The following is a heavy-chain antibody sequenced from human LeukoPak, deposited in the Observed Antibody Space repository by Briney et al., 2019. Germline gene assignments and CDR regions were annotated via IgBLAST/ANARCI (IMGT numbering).Heavy chain of an antibody. CDR3: ARNPHYMDV. CDR1: GFTFSGYG. V-gene: IGHV3-30*02. J-gene: IGHJ6*03. CDR2: VRYDSSNK. Sequence: GGSLRLSCAAAGFTFSGYGMHWVRQAPGKGMEWVAFVRYDSSNKYYADSVKGRFTVSRDNSKNMLYLQMNSLRAEETAAYYCARNPHYMDVWGKGTTVTVSS.